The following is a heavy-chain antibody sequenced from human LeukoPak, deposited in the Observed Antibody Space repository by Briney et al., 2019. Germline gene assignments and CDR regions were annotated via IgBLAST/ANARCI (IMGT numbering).Heavy chain of an antibody. D-gene: IGHD2-21*02. Sequence: GGSLRLSCADSGFSVSSNYMSWVRQAPGKGLEWVSVIYSGGSTYYADSVKGRFTISRDNSKNTLYLQMKSLRAEDTAVYYCARTDETAPAEDFQHWGQGTLVTVSS. V-gene: IGHV3-53*01. CDR1: GFSVSSNY. CDR2: IYSGGST. J-gene: IGHJ1*01. CDR3: ARTDETAPAEDFQH.